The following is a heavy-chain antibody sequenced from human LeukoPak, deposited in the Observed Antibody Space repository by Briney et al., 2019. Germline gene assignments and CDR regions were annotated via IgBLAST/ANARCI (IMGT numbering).Heavy chain of an antibody. CDR2: IRSTIYGGTT. CDR3: TRDYPASFDV. V-gene: IGHV3-49*04. Sequence: GGSLRLSCTVSGFNFGDIAMSWVRQAPGKGLEWLGFIRSTIYGGTTDYAASVKGRFTISRDDSKSIAYLRMNSLKTEDTAMYYCTRDYPASFDVWGQGTLVTVSS. J-gene: IGHJ3*01. CDR1: GFNFGDIA.